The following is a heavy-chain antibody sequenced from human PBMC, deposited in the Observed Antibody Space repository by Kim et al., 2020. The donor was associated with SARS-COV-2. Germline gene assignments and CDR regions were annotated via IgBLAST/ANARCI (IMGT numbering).Heavy chain of an antibody. CDR2: ICYNGIHT. CDR1: GFTFSNYG. V-gene: IGHV3-33*06. CDR3: AKDSHYYDSSGYYLPPSYFYGMGD. J-gene: IGHJ6*02. D-gene: IGHD3-22*01. Sequence: GGSLRLSCAASGFTFSNYGTHWVRQAPDKGLEWVAVICYNGIHTYYADSVKGRFTISRDNSKNTLYLQMNSLRAEDTAVYYCAKDSHYYDSSGYYLPPSYFYGMGDWGQGATGTVPS.